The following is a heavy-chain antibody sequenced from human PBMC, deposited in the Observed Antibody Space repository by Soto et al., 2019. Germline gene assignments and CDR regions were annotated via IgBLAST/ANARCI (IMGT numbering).Heavy chain of an antibody. D-gene: IGHD3-10*01. CDR1: GFTFSSYG. J-gene: IGHJ6*02. CDR3: ARDEGLGVNYYYYGMDV. CDR2: IWYDGSNK. Sequence: QVQLVESGGGVVQPGRSLRLSCAASGFTFSSYGMHWVRQAPGKGLEWVAVIWYDGSNKYYADSVKGRFTISRDNSEKTLYLQMNSLRAEDTAVYYCARDEGLGVNYYYYGMDVWGQGTTVTVSS. V-gene: IGHV3-33*01.